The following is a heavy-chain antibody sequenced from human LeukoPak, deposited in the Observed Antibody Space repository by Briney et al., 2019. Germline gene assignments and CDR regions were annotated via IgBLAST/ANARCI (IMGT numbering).Heavy chain of an antibody. CDR3: ARVRSKTYYYGSGSSNWFDP. CDR1: GGSFSGYY. V-gene: IGHV4-34*01. J-gene: IGHJ5*02. CDR2: INHSGST. D-gene: IGHD3-10*01. Sequence: SETLSLTCAVYGGSFSGYYWSWIRQPPGKGLEWVGEINHSGSTNYNPSLKSRVTISVDTSKNQFSLKLSSVTAADTAVYYCARVRSKTYYYGSGSSNWFDPWGQGTLVTVSS.